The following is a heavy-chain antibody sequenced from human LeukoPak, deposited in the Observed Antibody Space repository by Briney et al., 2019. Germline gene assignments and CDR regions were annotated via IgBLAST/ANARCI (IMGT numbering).Heavy chain of an antibody. J-gene: IGHJ4*02. V-gene: IGHV1-2*02. CDR1: GYTFTGYY. D-gene: IGHD6-19*01. CDR2: INPNSGGT. Sequence: ASVKVSCKASGYTFTGYYMHWVRQAPGQGLEWMGWINPNSGGTNYAQKFQGRVTMTRDTSISTAYMELSRLRAEDTAVYYCARGGGWPEPYGSYFDYWGQGTLVTVSS. CDR3: ARGGGWPEPYGSYFDY.